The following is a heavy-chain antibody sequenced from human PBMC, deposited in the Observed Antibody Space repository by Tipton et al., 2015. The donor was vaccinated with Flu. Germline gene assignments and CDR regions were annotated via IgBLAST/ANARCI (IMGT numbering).Heavy chain of an antibody. Sequence: GLVKPSETLSLTCAVYGGSLSGYYLSWIRQPPGKGLEWIGEINHSGGSNYNPSLKSRVTVSVDTSKNQFSLILSAVTAADTAVYYCARGRRPRRPVLAPPGYFDYWGQGTLVTVSS. CDR1: GGSLSGYY. D-gene: IGHD2-8*01. J-gene: IGHJ4*02. CDR3: ARGRRPRRPVLAPPGYFDY. V-gene: IGHV4-34*01. CDR2: INHSGGS.